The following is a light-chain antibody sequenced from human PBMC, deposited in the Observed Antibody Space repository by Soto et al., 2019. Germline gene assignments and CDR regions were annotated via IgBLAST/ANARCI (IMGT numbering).Light chain of an antibody. J-gene: IGKJ1*01. Sequence: EIVLTQSPGTLSLSPGERATLSCRASQSVSSSFLAWYQQKPGQAPRLLIFGGSSRATGIPDRFSGSGSGTDFTLTISRLEPEDFALYYCQQYGSSPWTFGQGTKVEIK. CDR3: QQYGSSPWT. CDR1: QSVSSSF. V-gene: IGKV3-20*01. CDR2: GGS.